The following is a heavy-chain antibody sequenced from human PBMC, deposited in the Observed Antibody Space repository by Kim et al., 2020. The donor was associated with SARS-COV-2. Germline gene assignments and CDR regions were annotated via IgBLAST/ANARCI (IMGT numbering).Heavy chain of an antibody. D-gene: IGHD4-17*01. CDR1: GFTFTTFG. J-gene: IGHJ4*02. CDR2: ISYDGSEK. CDR3: AKDGASTVAIDY. Sequence: GGSLRLSCAASGFTFTTFGMHWVRQAPGKGLEWVAVISYDGSEKYYADSVKGRFTISRDNSKNTLYLQMNTLRAEDTAVFYCAKDGASTVAIDYWGQGTLVTVSS. V-gene: IGHV3-30*18.